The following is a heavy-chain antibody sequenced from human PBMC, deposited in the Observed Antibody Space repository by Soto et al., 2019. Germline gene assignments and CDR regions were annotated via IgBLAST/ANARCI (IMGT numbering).Heavy chain of an antibody. CDR3: ARVCGGDCHYGMDV. J-gene: IGHJ6*02. D-gene: IGHD2-21*02. CDR1: GGSISSGGYY. CDR2: IFYSGST. Sequence: QVQLQESGPGLVKPSQTLSLTCTVSGGSISSGGYYWSWIRRPPGKGLEWIGYIFYSGSTYSNPSLKSRVTISVDTSKNQFSLKLSSVTAADTAVYYCARVCGGDCHYGMDVWGQGTTVTVSS. V-gene: IGHV4-31*03.